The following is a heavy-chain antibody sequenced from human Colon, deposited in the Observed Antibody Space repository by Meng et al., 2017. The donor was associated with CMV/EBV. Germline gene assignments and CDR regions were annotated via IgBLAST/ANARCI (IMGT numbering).Heavy chain of an antibody. D-gene: IGHD3-3*01. CDR1: GFTFSSYW. CDR3: ARGSRDCWSGSYTGRIWFDP. J-gene: IGHJ5*02. CDR2: INSDGSST. V-gene: IGHV3-74*01. Sequence: GGSLRLSCAASGFTFSSYWMHWVRQAPGKGLVWVSRINSDGSSTSYADSVKGRFTISRDNAKNTLYLQMNSLRGEDTAVYYCARGSRDCWSGSYTGRIWFDPWGQDTLVTVSS.